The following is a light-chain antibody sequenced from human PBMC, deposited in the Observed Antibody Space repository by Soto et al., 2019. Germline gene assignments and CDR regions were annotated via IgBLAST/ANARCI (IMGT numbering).Light chain of an antibody. CDR3: SSYAGSNNYV. CDR2: EVS. J-gene: IGLJ1*01. V-gene: IGLV2-8*01. Sequence: QSALTQPPSASGSPGQSVTISCTGTSGDVGGYNYVSCYQQHPGKAPKLMIFEVSERPSGVPDRFSASKSGNTASLTVSGLQAEDEADYYCSSYAGSNNYVFGTGTKLTVL. CDR1: SGDVGGYNY.